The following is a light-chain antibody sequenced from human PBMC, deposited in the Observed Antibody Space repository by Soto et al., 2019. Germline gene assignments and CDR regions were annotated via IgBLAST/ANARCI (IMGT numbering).Light chain of an antibody. CDR2: DAF. V-gene: IGKV3-11*01. Sequence: EILLTQSPATLSLSPGERATLSCRASQSVRSYLAWYQQKPGQTPRLLIYDAFNRATGIPARFSGSGSGTDFTLTISSLEPEDFAVYYCQQRGNSPQTFRPRTKVDI. CDR3: QQRGNSPQT. CDR1: QSVRSY. J-gene: IGKJ3*01.